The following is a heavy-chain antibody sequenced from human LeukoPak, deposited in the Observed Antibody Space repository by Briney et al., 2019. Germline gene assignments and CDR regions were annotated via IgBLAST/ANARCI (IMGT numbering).Heavy chain of an antibody. V-gene: IGHV3-30*19. CDR3: ARALKLYASFDS. CDR1: GFTFSSYG. CDR2: ISYDGSNK. J-gene: IGHJ3*02. D-gene: IGHD2-8*01. Sequence: GGSLRLSCAASGFTFSSYGMHWVRQAPGKGLEWVAVISYDGSNKYYADSVKGRFTISRDNSKNTLYLQMNSLRAEDTAVYYFARALKLYASFDSWGQGTMVTVSS.